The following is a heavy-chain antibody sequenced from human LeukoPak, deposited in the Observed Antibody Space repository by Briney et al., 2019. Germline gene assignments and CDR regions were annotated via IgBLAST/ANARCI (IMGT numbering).Heavy chain of an antibody. CDR1: GGSISSSNW. J-gene: IGHJ4*02. V-gene: IGHV4-4*02. CDR3: ASTNHYDILTGARPPFY. CDR2: ICHSGST. D-gene: IGHD3-9*01. Sequence: SESLPLTCAASGGSISSSNWWSWGRPPPGRGLEWIGVICHSGSTNYNASLKSRVTISVDKSKNPFSLKLSSLTAADTAVYYCASTNHYDILTGARPPFYCGQGTLVTVSS.